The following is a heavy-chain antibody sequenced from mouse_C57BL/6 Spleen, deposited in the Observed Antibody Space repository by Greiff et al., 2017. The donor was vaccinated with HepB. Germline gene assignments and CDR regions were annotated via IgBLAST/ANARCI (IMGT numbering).Heavy chain of an antibody. CDR1: GFSLTSYG. CDR3: DRHAPHYYGSDYAMDY. V-gene: IGHV2-6-1*01. J-gene: IGHJ4*01. Sequence: QVQLKESGPGLVAPSHSLSITCTVSGFSLTSYGVHWVRQPPGKGLEWLVVIWSDGSTTYNSAHNSRLSISKDNSKSQVFLKMNSLQTDDTAMYYCDRHAPHYYGSDYAMDYWGQGTSVTVSS. CDR2: IWSDGST. D-gene: IGHD1-1*01.